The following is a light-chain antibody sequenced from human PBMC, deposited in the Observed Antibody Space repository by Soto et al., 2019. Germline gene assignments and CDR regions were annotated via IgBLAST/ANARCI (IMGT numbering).Light chain of an antibody. CDR3: QKYDEDPLT. CDR1: QNIRSC. Sequence: DIQMTQSPSTLSASVGDRVTITCRASQNIRSCLAWYQQRPGKVPNLLIWDTSKLQSGVPSRFSGSGSGTEFTLTIASLQRDDFATYWCQKYDEDPLTFGRGTKVELK. CDR2: DTS. V-gene: IGKV1-5*01. J-gene: IGKJ4*01.